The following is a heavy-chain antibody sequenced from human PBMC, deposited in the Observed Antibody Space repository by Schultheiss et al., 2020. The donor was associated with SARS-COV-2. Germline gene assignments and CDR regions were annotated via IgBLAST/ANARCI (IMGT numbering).Heavy chain of an antibody. Sequence: ASVKVSCKASGYTFTSYYMHWVRQAPGQGLEWMGIINPSGGSTSYAQKFQGRVTMTRDTSTSTVYMELSSLRSEDTAVYYCARDPTIFGVVRGHTAEWGMDVWGQGTTVTVSS. CDR2: INPSGGST. V-gene: IGHV1-46*01. J-gene: IGHJ6*02. D-gene: IGHD3-3*01. CDR3: ARDPTIFGVVRGHTAEWGMDV. CDR1: GYTFTSYY.